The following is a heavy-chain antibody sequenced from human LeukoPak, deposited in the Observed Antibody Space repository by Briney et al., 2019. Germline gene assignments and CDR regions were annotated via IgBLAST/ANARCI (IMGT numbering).Heavy chain of an antibody. Sequence: GRSLRLSCAASGFTVSSNYMSWVRQASGKGLDWDSVIYSGGTTYYADSVKGRFTISRDNSKNTLYLQMNSLRAEDTAVYYCAKKLGDGSAYPFDIWGQGTMVTVSS. CDR1: GFTVSSNY. CDR2: IYSGGTT. V-gene: IGHV3-66*01. D-gene: IGHD3-22*01. CDR3: AKKLGDGSAYPFDI. J-gene: IGHJ3*02.